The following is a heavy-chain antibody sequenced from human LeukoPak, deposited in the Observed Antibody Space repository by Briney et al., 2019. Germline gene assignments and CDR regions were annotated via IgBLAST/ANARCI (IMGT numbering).Heavy chain of an antibody. CDR3: AKRSVPGRPGY. CDR2: IYAGGST. CDR1: EFIVSDND. V-gene: IGHV3-66*04. Sequence: GGSLRLSCAASEFIVSDNDIKWVRQAPGKGLEWVSLIYAGGSTHYTDSVKGRFSISRNNSQNTVYLQMNSLRGEDTAVYFCAKRSVPGRPGYWGQGTLVTVSS. J-gene: IGHJ4*02. D-gene: IGHD3-3*01.